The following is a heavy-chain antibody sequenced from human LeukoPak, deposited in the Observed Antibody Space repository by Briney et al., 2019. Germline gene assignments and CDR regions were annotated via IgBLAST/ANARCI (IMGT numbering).Heavy chain of an antibody. V-gene: IGHV4-39*07. CDR1: GDSFTSVTDY. Sequence: SETLSLTCTVSGDSFTSVTDYWAWIRQPPGKGLEWIATGDYSGGTYYNPSLESRVAISADMSKNQISLQLTSVTGADTAVYYCARVHGWAFDYWGQGALVTVSS. CDR2: GDYSGGT. D-gene: IGHD3-10*01. CDR3: ARVHGWAFDY. J-gene: IGHJ4*02.